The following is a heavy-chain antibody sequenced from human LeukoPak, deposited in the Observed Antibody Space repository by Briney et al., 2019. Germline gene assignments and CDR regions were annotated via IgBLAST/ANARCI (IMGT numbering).Heavy chain of an antibody. J-gene: IGHJ5*02. CDR1: GGSFSGYY. CDR3: ARGGYGGFLDP. Sequence: SETLSLTCAVYGGSFSGYYWSWIRQPPGKGLEWIGENNHSGSTNYNPSLKSRVTISVDTSKNQFSLKLSSVTAADTAVYYCARGGYGGFLDPWSQGTLVTVSS. D-gene: IGHD4-23*01. CDR2: NNHSGST. V-gene: IGHV4-34*01.